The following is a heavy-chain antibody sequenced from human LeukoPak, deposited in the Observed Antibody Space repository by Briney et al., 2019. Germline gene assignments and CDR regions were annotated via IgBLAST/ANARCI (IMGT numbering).Heavy chain of an antibody. Sequence: GSLRLSCAASGFTVSSNYMSWVRQAPGKGLEWIGSIYYSGSTYYNPSLKSRVTISVDTSKNQFSLKLSSVTAADTAVYYCARLLDYYDSSGYSGWGQGTLVTVSS. CDR2: IYYSGST. CDR3: ARLLDYYDSSGYSG. V-gene: IGHV4-39*01. D-gene: IGHD3-22*01. J-gene: IGHJ4*02. CDR1: GFTVSSNY.